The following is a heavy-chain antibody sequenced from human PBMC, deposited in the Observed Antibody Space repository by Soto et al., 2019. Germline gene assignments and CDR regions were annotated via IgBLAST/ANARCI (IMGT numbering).Heavy chain of an antibody. CDR1: GGTFSSYA. D-gene: IGHD3-16*01. V-gene: IGHV1-69*05. J-gene: IGHJ6*02. Sequence: SVKVSCKASGGTFSSYAISWVRQAPGQGLEWMGGIIPIFGTANYAQKFQGRVTMTRNTSISTAYMELSSLRSEDTAVYYCAREGVRGMDVWGQGTTVTVSS. CDR3: AREGVRGMDV. CDR2: IIPIFGTA.